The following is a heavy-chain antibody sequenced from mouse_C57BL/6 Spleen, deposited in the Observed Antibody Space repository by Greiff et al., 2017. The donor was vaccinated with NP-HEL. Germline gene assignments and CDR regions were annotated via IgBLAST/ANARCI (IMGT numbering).Heavy chain of an antibody. CDR2: IYPGSGNT. Sequence: VQGVESGAELVRPGASVKLSCKASGYTFTDYYINWVKQRPGQGLEWIARIYPGSGNTYYNEKFKGKATLTAEKSSSTAYMQLSSLTSEDSAVYFCASYAMDYWGQGTSVTVSS. J-gene: IGHJ4*01. V-gene: IGHV1-76*01. CDR3: ASYAMDY. CDR1: GYTFTDYY.